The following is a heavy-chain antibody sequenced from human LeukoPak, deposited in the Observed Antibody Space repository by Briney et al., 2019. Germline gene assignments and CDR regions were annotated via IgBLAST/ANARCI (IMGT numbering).Heavy chain of an antibody. V-gene: IGHV4-4*07. Sequence: PSETLSLTCTVSGASISSYYWSWIRQPPGKGLEWIGRIYTSGSTNYNPSLKSRVTMSVDTSKNQFSLKLSSVTAADTAVYYCARDRGIAAADDAFDIWGQGTMVTVSS. CDR2: IYTSGST. CDR3: ARDRGIAAADDAFDI. J-gene: IGHJ3*02. CDR1: GASISSYY. D-gene: IGHD6-13*01.